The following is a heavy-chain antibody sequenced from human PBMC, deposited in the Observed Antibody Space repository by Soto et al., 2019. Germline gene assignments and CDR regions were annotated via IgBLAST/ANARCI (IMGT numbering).Heavy chain of an antibody. J-gene: IGHJ4*02. CDR3: ARGSSMVPGVFDY. V-gene: IGHV4-39*01. CDR1: GGSISSSSYY. Sequence: SETLSLTCTVSGGSISSSSYYWGWIRQPPGKGLEWIGSIYYSGSTYYNPSLKSRVTISVDTSKNQFSLKLSSVTAADTAVYYCARGSSMVPGVFDYWGQGTLVTVSS. CDR2: IYYSGST. D-gene: IGHD3-10*01.